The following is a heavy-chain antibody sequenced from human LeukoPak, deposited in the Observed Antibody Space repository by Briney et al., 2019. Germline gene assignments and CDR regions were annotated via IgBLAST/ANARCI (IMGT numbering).Heavy chain of an antibody. D-gene: IGHD3-22*01. CDR1: GFTFSDYY. CDR2: ISSSGSTI. Sequence: GGSLRLSCAASGFTFSDYYMSWIRQAPGKGLEWVSYISSSGSTIYYADSVKGRFTISRDNSKSTLYLQMNSLRAEDTAVFYCAKSDSSAFYYKTFDIWGLGTMVTVSS. CDR3: AKSDSSAFYYKTFDI. J-gene: IGHJ3*02. V-gene: IGHV3-11*01.